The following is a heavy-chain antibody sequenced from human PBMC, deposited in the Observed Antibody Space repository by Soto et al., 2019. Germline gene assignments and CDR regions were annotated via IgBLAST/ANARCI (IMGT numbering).Heavy chain of an antibody. Sequence: PSERLALTCTVSGDSISSGGYSWSWIRQPPGKGLEWIGYIYHSGSTYYNPSLKSRVTISVDRSKNQFSLKLSSVTAADTAVYYCARIAVADTSFDYWGQGTLVTVSS. CDR1: GDSISSGGYS. J-gene: IGHJ4*02. CDR3: ARIAVADTSFDY. D-gene: IGHD6-19*01. V-gene: IGHV4-30-2*01. CDR2: IYHSGST.